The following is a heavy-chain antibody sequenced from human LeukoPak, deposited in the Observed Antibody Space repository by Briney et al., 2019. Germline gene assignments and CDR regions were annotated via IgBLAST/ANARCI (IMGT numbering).Heavy chain of an antibody. J-gene: IGHJ4*02. CDR2: IHSDGGTT. Sequence: GGSLRLSCVASGFTFSDYWIHWVRQAPGKGLVWVSLIHSDGGTTNYADSVKGRFTMSRDNAKSTVYLQMNSLRVEDTAVYYCVRDIYSLAEWGQGTLVTVSP. V-gene: IGHV3-74*01. D-gene: IGHD1-26*01. CDR1: GFTFSDYW. CDR3: VRDIYSLAE.